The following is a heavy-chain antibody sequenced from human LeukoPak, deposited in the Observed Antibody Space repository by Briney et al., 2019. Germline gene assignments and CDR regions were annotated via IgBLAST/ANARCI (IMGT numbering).Heavy chain of an antibody. CDR3: ARSLGD. CDR2: INPDGDYS. D-gene: IGHD3-16*01. V-gene: IGHV3-74*01. CDR1: GFNFRKDW. Sequence: GGSLRLSCAASGFNFRKDWMQWVRQVPGKGLVWVSEINPDGDYSGHSNSVRGRFTISRDNAKNTLYLQMTSLSAEDTAVYYCARSLGDWGQGTLVSVSS. J-gene: IGHJ4*01.